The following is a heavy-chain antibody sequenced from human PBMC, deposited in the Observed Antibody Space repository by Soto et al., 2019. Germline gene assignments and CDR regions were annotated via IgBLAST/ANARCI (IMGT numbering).Heavy chain of an antibody. CDR2: IYWNDDK. Sequence: PTLGNPTQTLTLTCTFSGFSLSTSGLGVGWIRQPPGKALELLALIYWNDDKRYSPSLKSRLTITKDTSKNQVVLTMTNMDPVDTATYYSAQCYYACGSGYSPPYFDPWGQGTLVTVSS. D-gene: IGHD3-3*01. V-gene: IGHV2-5*01. CDR3: AQCYYACGSGYSPPYFDP. J-gene: IGHJ5*02. CDR1: GFSLSTSGLG.